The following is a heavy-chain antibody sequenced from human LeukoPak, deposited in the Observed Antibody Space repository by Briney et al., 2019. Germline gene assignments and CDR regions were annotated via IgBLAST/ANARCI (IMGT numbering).Heavy chain of an antibody. J-gene: IGHJ5*02. CDR1: GGSISSSSYY. CDR2: IYYSGST. Sequence: SETLSLTCTVSGGSISSSSYYWGWIRQPQGKGLEWIGSIYYSGSTYYNPSLKSRVTISVDTSKNQFSLKLSSVTAADTAVYYCARVRWFGELFGNWFDPWGQGTLVTVSS. D-gene: IGHD3-10*01. CDR3: ARVRWFGELFGNWFDP. V-gene: IGHV4-39*01.